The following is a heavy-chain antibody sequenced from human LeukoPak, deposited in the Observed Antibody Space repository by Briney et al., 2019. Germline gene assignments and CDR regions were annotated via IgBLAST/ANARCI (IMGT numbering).Heavy chain of an antibody. CDR3: ARDNNGPDY. CDR1: GFTFSTYW. CDR2: IKQDDSEI. J-gene: IGHJ4*02. V-gene: IGHV3-7*01. D-gene: IGHD2-8*01. Sequence: EGSLRLSCAASGFTFSTYWMTWVRQAPGKGLGWVANIKQDDSEIYYVDSVKGRFTISRDNAKNSLYLQMNSLRAEDTAVYYCARDNNGPDYWGKGTLVTVS.